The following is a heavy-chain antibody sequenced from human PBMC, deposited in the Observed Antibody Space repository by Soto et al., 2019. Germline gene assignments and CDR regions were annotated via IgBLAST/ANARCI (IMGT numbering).Heavy chain of an antibody. V-gene: IGHV1-18*01. J-gene: IGHJ4*02. CDR1: GYAFTTYG. D-gene: IGHD1-1*01. CDR2: ISAHNGNT. CDR3: ARGRYGDY. Sequence: QVHLVQSGAEVKKPGASVKVSCQGSGYAFTTYGITWVRQAPGQGLEWMGWISAHNGNTNYAQKLQGRVTVTRDTSTSTAYMELRRLGYDDTAVDYCARGRYGDYWGQGALVTVSS.